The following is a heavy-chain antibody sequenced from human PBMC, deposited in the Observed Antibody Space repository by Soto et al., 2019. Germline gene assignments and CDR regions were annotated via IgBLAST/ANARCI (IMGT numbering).Heavy chain of an antibody. CDR2: VSPLFGAA. CDR1: GGSLKGYG. Sequence: QVQLVQSGAEVRKPGSSVKVSCKASGGSLKGYGIGWVRQAPGQGREWMGGVSPLFGAANYAQKFQARVRTIADASTSRVNMELISLTSEDTALYYGERLIYYVSGSYSPYGMKVWGQGTPVTVSS. D-gene: IGHD3-10*01. J-gene: IGHJ6*02. V-gene: IGHV1-69*01. CDR3: ERLIYYVSGSYSPYGMKV.